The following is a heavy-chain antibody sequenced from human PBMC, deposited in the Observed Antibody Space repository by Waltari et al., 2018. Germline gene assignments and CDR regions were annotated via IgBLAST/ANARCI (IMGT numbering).Heavy chain of an antibody. CDR1: GGTFSSYA. D-gene: IGHD3-10*02. V-gene: IGHV1-69*05. CDR2: IIPIFGTA. CDR3: ATQGLGSGSYLYYYYYYGMDV. Sequence: QVQLVQSGAEVKKPGSSVKVSCKASGGTFSSYAISWVRQAPGQGLEWMGGIIPIFGTANYAQKFQGRVTSTTDESTSTAYMELSSLRSEDTAVYYCATQGLGSGSYLYYYYYYGMDVWGQGTTVTVSS. J-gene: IGHJ6*02.